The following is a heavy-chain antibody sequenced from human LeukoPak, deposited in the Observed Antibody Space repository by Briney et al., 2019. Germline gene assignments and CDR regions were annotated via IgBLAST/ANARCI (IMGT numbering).Heavy chain of an antibody. V-gene: IGHV3-23*01. CDR2: ISGSGGST. J-gene: IGHJ3*02. D-gene: IGHD3-3*01. Sequence: GGSLRLSCAASGFTFSSYAMSWIRQAPGKGLEWVSAISGSGGSTYYADSVKGRFTISRDNSKNTLYLQMNSLRAEDTALYYCAKDFYDFWSGSYDAFDIWGQGTMVTVSS. CDR1: GFTFSSYA. CDR3: AKDFYDFWSGSYDAFDI.